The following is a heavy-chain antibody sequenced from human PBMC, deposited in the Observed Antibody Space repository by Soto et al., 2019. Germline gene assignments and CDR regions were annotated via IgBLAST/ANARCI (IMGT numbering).Heavy chain of an antibody. CDR1: AYTFTGYY. CDR2: INPNSGGT. J-gene: IGHJ6*02. Sequence: ASVKVSCKASAYTFTGYYMHWVRQAPAQGLEGMGWINPNSGGTNYAQKFQGRDTITRATSNSTAYMALSRLRSDDAAVYYCAGTGRPGYSSSFLMDVWGQGTTVTVSS. D-gene: IGHD6-13*01. CDR3: AGTGRPGYSSSFLMDV. V-gene: IGHV1-2*02.